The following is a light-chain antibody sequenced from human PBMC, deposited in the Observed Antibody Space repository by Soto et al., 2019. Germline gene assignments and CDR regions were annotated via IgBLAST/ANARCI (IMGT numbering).Light chain of an antibody. J-gene: IGLJ1*01. CDR2: EVS. Sequence: QSVLTQPASVSGSPGQSITISCTGTSSDVGGYNYVSWYQQHPGKAPKLMIYEVSNRPSGVSNRFSGSKSGNTASLTISALQAEDEADYYCCSYGGSRPYVFGTGTKLTVL. V-gene: IGLV2-14*01. CDR3: CSYGGSRPYV. CDR1: SSDVGGYNY.